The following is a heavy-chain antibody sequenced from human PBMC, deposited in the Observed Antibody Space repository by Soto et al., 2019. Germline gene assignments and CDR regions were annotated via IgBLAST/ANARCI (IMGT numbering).Heavy chain of an antibody. CDR3: ARGPDDSGVPRWDY. J-gene: IGHJ4*02. D-gene: IGHD4-4*01. CDR2: INLRGGTT. V-gene: IGHV1-46*02. CDR1: GYNFNQYY. Sequence: QVQLVQSGAEVRKPGASVRLSCATSGYNFNQYYIHWVRQAPGQGLEWMGIINLRGGTTEYAHKFRGRGTVTGDTSTRTAYMELSSLRSEDTAVYFCARGPDDSGVPRWDYWGQGTLITVSS.